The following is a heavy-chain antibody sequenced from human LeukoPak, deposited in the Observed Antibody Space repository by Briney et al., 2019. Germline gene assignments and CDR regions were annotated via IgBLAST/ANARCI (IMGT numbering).Heavy chain of an antibody. V-gene: IGHV3-66*01. D-gene: IGHD6-19*01. CDR1: GFTFSSYA. J-gene: IGHJ4*02. CDR3: ASGFRVAGDY. CDR2: IYSGGST. Sequence: PGGSLRLSCAASGFTFSSYAMAWVRQAPGKGLERVSVIYSGGSTYYADSVKGRFTISRDNSKNTLYLQMNSLRAEDTAVYYCASGFRVAGDYWGQGTLVTVSS.